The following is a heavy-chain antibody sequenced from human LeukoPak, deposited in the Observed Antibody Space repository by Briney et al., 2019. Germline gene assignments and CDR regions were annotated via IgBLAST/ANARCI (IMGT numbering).Heavy chain of an antibody. V-gene: IGHV3-21*04. CDR2: ISSSSSYI. Sequence: GGSLRLSCAASGFTFSSYSMNWVRQAPGKGLEWVSSISSSSSYIYYADSVKGRFTISRDNAKNSLYLQMNSLRAEDTALYHCAREVVGATGAYYFDYWGQGTLVTVSS. J-gene: IGHJ4*02. D-gene: IGHD1-26*01. CDR1: GFTFSSYS. CDR3: AREVVGATGAYYFDY.